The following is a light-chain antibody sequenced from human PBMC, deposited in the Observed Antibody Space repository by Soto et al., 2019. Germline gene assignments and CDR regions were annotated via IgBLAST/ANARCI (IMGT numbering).Light chain of an antibody. V-gene: IGKV1-6*01. Sequence: AIEMTQSPSSLSVSVGDRVTITCRASQGIRHDLGWYQQKPGKAHELLIYAASILQSGVPSRFSGSGSGTDFTLTITSLQPEDFAIYYCLQDYTYPRTFGGGTKVDIK. CDR2: AAS. CDR3: LQDYTYPRT. CDR1: QGIRHD. J-gene: IGKJ4*01.